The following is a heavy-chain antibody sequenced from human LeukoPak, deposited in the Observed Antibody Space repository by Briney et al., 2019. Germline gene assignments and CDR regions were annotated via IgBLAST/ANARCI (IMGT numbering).Heavy chain of an antibody. D-gene: IGHD3-22*01. CDR3: ARADYYDSSGYSPATLPTFDY. CDR2: IIPIFGTA. J-gene: IGHJ4*02. V-gene: IGHV1-69*01. CDR1: GGTFSSYA. Sequence: KVSCKASGGTFSSYAISWVRQAPGQGLEWMGGIIPIFGTANYAQKFQGRVTITADESTSTAYMELSSLRSEDTAVYYCARADYYDSSGYSPATLPTFDYWGQGTLVTVSS.